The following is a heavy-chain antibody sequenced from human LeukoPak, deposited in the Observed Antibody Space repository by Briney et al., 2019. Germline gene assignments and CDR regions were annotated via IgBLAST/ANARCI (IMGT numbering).Heavy chain of an antibody. CDR3: ARHIPDDYGDYGDAFDI. Sequence: SETLSLTCTVPGGSISSYYWSWIRQPPGKGLEWIGYIYYSGSTNYNPSLKSRVTISVDTSKNQFSLKLSSVTAADTAVYYCARHIPDDYGDYGDAFDIWGQGTMVTVSS. V-gene: IGHV4-59*08. J-gene: IGHJ3*02. CDR2: IYYSGST. D-gene: IGHD4-17*01. CDR1: GGSISSYY.